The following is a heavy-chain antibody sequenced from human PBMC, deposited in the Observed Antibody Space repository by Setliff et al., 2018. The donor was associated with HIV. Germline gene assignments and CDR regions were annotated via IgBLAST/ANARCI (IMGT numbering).Heavy chain of an antibody. D-gene: IGHD6-19*01. CDR2: VYHIGTT. J-gene: IGHJ4*02. V-gene: IGHV4-59*01. Sequence: PSETLSLTCTVSGGSISNYYWSWIRQPPGRGLEWIGYVYHIGTTNYNASFNSRLTISIDTSRSQFSLRLSSVTAADTAVYFCARHVYSSGWGYVYHLDSWGQGTLVTVSS. CDR1: GGSISNYY. CDR3: ARHVYSSGWGYVYHLDS.